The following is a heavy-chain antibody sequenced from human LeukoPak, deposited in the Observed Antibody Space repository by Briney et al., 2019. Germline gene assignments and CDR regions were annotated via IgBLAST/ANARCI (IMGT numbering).Heavy chain of an antibody. D-gene: IGHD2-2*01. CDR1: GFTFSSYA. CDR3: AKVVPADHYYYYYGMDV. J-gene: IGHJ6*02. CDR2: ISGSGGST. Sequence: GGSLRLSCAASGFTFSSYAMSWARQAPGKGLEWVSAISGSGGSTYYADSVKGRFTISRDNSKNTLYLQMNSLRAEDTAVYYCAKVVPADHYYYYYGMDVWGQGTTVTVSS. V-gene: IGHV3-23*01.